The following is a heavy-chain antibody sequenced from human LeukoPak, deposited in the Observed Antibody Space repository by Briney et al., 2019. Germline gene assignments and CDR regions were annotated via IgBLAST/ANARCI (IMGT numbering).Heavy chain of an antibody. Sequence: GGSLRLSCAASGFTFSSYGMSWVRQAPGKGLEWVAFIRYDGSNKYYADSVKGRFTISRDNSKNTLYLQMNSLRAEDTAVYYCAKDPIPLRFGEYFYYMDVWGKGTTVTISS. CDR3: AKDPIPLRFGEYFYYMDV. CDR1: GFTFSSYG. CDR2: IRYDGSNK. D-gene: IGHD3-10*01. J-gene: IGHJ6*03. V-gene: IGHV3-30*02.